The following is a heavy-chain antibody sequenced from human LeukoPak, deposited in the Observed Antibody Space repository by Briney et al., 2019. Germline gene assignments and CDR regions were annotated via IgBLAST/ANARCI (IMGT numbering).Heavy chain of an antibody. CDR3: ARPVGRAFDI. D-gene: IGHD1-26*01. J-gene: IGHJ3*02. CDR1: GGSFSGYY. Sequence: PLETLSLTCAVYGGSFSGYYWSWIRQPPGKGLEWIGEINHSGSTNYNPSLKSRVTISVDTSKNQFSLKLSSVTAADTAVYYCARPVGRAFDIWGQGTMVTVSS. V-gene: IGHV4-34*01. CDR2: INHSGST.